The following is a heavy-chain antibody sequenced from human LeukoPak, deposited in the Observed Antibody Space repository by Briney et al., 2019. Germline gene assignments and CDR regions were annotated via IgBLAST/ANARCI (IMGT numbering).Heavy chain of an antibody. V-gene: IGHV7-4-1*02. CDR3: AREEGGDFSDY. Sequence: ASVKVSCKASGYTFTSYYMHWVRQAPGQGLEWMGWINTNTGNPTYAQGFTGRFVFSLDTSVSTAYLQISSLKTEDTAVYYCAREEGGDFSDYWGQGTLVTVSS. CDR1: GYTFTSYY. J-gene: IGHJ4*02. CDR2: INTNTGNP.